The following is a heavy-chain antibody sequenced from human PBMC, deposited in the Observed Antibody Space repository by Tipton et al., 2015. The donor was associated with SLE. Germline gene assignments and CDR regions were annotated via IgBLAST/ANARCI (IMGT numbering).Heavy chain of an antibody. D-gene: IGHD3-9*01. CDR3: VKSYNRDKGYDILTGPGYFDY. CDR1: GFTFSSYG. J-gene: IGHJ4*02. V-gene: IGHV3-64D*06. Sequence: GSLRLSCAASGFTFSSYGMHWVRQAPGKGLEYVSAISSNGGSTYYADSVKGRFTISRDNSKNTLYLQMSSLRAEDTAVYYCVKSYNRDKGYDILTGPGYFDYWGQGTLVTVSS. CDR2: ISSNGGST.